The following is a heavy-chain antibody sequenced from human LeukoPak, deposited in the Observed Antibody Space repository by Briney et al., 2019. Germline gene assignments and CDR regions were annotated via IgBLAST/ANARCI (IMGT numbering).Heavy chain of an antibody. CDR3: AKFTRTLVRGALVN. CDR2: ISDSGSST. D-gene: IGHD3-10*01. J-gene: IGHJ4*02. Sequence: GGSLRLSCAASGFTFSSYAMSWVRQAPGKGLEWVSAISDSGSSTYYADSVKGRFTISRDNSKNTLHLQMNSLRAEDTAIYYCAKFTRTLVRGALVNWGQGTLVTVSS. CDR1: GFTFSSYA. V-gene: IGHV3-23*01.